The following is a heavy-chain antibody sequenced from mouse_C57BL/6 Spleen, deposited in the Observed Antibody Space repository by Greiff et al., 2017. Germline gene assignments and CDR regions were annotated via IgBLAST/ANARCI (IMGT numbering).Heavy chain of an antibody. D-gene: IGHD2-4*01. Sequence: EVKLVESGGGLVQPKGSLKLSCAASGFSFNTYAMNWVRQAPGKGLEWVARIRSKSNNYATYYADSVKDRFTISRDDSESMLYLQMNNLKTEDTAMYYCVRRAYYDYDRGGYYAMDYWGQGTSVTVSS. J-gene: IGHJ4*01. CDR2: IRSKSNNYAT. CDR1: GFSFNTYA. CDR3: VRRAYYDYDRGGYYAMDY. V-gene: IGHV10-1*01.